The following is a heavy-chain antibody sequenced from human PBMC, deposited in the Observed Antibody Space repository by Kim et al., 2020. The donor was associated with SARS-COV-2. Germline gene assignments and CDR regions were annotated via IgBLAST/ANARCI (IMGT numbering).Heavy chain of an antibody. V-gene: IGHV3-74*01. D-gene: IGHD2-8*02. CDR2: INHDGTIT. CDR3: ARGTAGDY. Sequence: GGSLRLSCVASGFTFRSYLMHWVRQAPGKGLVWVSRINHDGTITAYADSVKGRFTISRDDAKNTLYLEMNSLRAEDTALYYCARGTAGDYWGQGTLVTVSS. J-gene: IGHJ4*02. CDR1: GFTFRSYL.